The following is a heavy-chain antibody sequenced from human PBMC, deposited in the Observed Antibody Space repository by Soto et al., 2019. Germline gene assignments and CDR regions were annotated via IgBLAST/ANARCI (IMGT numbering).Heavy chain of an antibody. CDR3: ARRFLYCSGGSCYSLFDY. V-gene: IGHV4-34*01. D-gene: IGHD2-15*01. J-gene: IGHJ4*02. CDR1: GGSFSGYY. Sequence: PSETRSLTCAVYGGSFSGYYWSWIRQPPGKGLEWIGEINHSGSTNYNPSLKSRVTISVDTSKNQFSLKLSSVTAADTAVYYCARRFLYCSGGSCYSLFDYWGQGTLVTVSS. CDR2: INHSGST.